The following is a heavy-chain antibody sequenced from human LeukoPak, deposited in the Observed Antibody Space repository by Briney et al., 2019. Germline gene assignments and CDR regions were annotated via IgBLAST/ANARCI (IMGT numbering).Heavy chain of an antibody. Sequence: ASVKVSCKVSGYTLTELSMHWVRQAPGKGLEWMGGFDPEDGETIYAQKFQGRVTMTEDTSTDTAYTELSSLRSEDTAVYYCATWHLGELSLPGYNWFDPWGQGTLVTVSS. D-gene: IGHD3-16*02. J-gene: IGHJ5*02. V-gene: IGHV1-24*01. CDR3: ATWHLGELSLPGYNWFDP. CDR1: GYTLTELS. CDR2: FDPEDGET.